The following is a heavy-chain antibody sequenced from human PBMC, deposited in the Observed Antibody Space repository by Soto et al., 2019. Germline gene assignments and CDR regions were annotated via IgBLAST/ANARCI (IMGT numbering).Heavy chain of an antibody. CDR1: GFTFSSYG. J-gene: IGHJ6*02. V-gene: IGHV3-30*18. CDR2: ISYDGSNK. CDR3: AKDSSPLVGYCSGGSCYSGAGMDV. Sequence: GGSLRLSCAASGFTFSSYGMHWVRQAPGKGLEWVAVISYDGSNKYYADSVKGRFTISRDNSKNTLYLQMNSLRAEDTAVYYCAKDSSPLVGYCSGGSCYSGAGMDVWGQGTTVTVSS. D-gene: IGHD2-15*01.